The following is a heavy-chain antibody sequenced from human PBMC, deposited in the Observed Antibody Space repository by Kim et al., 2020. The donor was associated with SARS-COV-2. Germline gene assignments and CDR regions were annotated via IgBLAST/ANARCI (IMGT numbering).Heavy chain of an antibody. D-gene: IGHD6-13*01. J-gene: IGHJ6*02. CDR1: GFTFSSYG. V-gene: IGHV3-33*01. CDR2: IWYDGSNK. CDR3: AREYEPIAAAGRSYYGMVF. Sequence: GGDLRLSCAASGFTFSSYGMHWVRQAPGKGLEWVAFIWYDGSNKYYADSVKGRFTIYRDNSKNTLYLQLNSLRAEETAVYYCAREYEPIAAAGRSYYGMVFWGQVTTVTVSS.